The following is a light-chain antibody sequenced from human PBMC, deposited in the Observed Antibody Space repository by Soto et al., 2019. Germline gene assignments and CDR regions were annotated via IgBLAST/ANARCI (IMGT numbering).Light chain of an antibody. CDR3: QHYNSYSAA. J-gene: IGKJ1*01. CDR2: KAS. CDR1: QTISSW. V-gene: IGKV1-5*03. Sequence: DIKMTQSPSILSGSVGDRVTITCRASQTISSWLAWYQQKPGKAPKLLIYKASTLKSGVPSRFSGSGSGTEFTLTISSLQPDDFATYYCQHYNSYSAAFGQGTKVDIK.